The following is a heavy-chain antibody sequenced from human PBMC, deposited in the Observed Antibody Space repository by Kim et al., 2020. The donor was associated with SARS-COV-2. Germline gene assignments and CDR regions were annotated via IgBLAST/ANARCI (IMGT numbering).Heavy chain of an antibody. CDR3: ATAVDSLVAAFDV. V-gene: IGHV4-31*03. CDR2: IDHTGTT. J-gene: IGHJ3*01. CDR1: GVSMSTGGYY. Sequence: SETLSLTCTVAGVSMSTGGYYWNWIRQHPEKGLEWIGYIDHTGTTYYNPSLERRVSISADTSKRHFSLKLNSVTAAATAIYYCATAVDSLVAAFDVWGQG. D-gene: IGHD3-3*01.